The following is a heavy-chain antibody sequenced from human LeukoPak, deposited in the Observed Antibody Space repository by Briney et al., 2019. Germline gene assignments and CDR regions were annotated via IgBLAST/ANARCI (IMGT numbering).Heavy chain of an antibody. CDR2: IYTSGST. J-gene: IGHJ4*02. CDR3: ASRRPNYYDSSGYFDY. Sequence: SETLSLTCTVSGGSISSYYWSWIRQPPGKGLEWIGYIYTSGSTNYNPSLKSRVTISVDTSKNQFSLKLSSVTAADTAVHYCASRRPNYYDSSGYFDYWGQGTLVTVSS. V-gene: IGHV4-4*09. CDR1: GGSISSYY. D-gene: IGHD3-22*01.